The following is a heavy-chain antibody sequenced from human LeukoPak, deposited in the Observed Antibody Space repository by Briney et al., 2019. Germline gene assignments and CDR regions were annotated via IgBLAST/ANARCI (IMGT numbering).Heavy chain of an antibody. D-gene: IGHD3-22*01. CDR1: GFTFSSYS. CDR3: ARDKHYYDSSGYISTDAFDI. V-gene: IGHV3-21*01. J-gene: IGHJ3*02. Sequence: PGGSLRLSCAASGFTFSSYSMNWVRQAPGKGLEWVSSISSSSSYIYYADSVKGRFTISRDNAKNSLYLQMNSLRAEDTAVYYCARDKHYYDSSGYISTDAFDIWGQGTMVTVSS. CDR2: ISSSSSYI.